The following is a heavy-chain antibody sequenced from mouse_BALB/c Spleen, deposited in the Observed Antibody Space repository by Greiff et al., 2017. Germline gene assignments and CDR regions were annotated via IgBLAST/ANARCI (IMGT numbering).Heavy chain of an antibody. CDR2: IWAGGST. D-gene: IGHD1-1*01. CDR3: ARDPNFPNYYGSSYVGKTDWYFDV. J-gene: IGHJ1*01. CDR1: GFSLTSYG. Sequence: QVQLKESGPGLVAPSQSLSITCTVSGFSLTSYGVHWVRQPPGKGLEWLGVIWAGGSTNYNSALMSRLSISKDNSKSQVFLKMNSLQTDDTAMYYCARDPNFPNYYGSSYVGKTDWYFDVWGAGTTVTVSS. V-gene: IGHV2-9*02.